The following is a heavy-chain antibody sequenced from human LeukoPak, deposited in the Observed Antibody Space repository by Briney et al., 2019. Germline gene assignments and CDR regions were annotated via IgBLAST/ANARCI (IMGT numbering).Heavy chain of an antibody. CDR3: AREGYSSSWYETSYFDY. D-gene: IGHD6-13*01. CDR1: GFTLSSYE. J-gene: IGHJ4*02. V-gene: IGHV3-48*03. CDR2: MSSRGSKI. Sequence: GGSLRLSCAASGFTLSSYEMKWVREARGKGGEGVSYMSSRGSKIYYADSVKGRFNIYRDNAKNSVYAQMNRLRAEDTAVYYCAREGYSSSWYETSYFDYWGQGTLVTVSP.